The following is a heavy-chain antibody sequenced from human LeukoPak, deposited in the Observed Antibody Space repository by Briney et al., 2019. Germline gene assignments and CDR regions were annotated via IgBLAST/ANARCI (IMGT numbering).Heavy chain of an antibody. D-gene: IGHD3-22*01. CDR3: AKGGAYYYDSSGYFSI. J-gene: IGHJ3*02. CDR1: GFTFSSYA. Sequence: PGGSLRLSCAVSGFTFSSYAMSWVRQAPGKGLEWVSAISGSGGSTYYADSVKGRFTISRDNSKNTLYLQMNSLRAEDTAVYYCAKGGAYYYDSSGYFSIWGQGTMVTVSS. CDR2: ISGSGGST. V-gene: IGHV3-23*01.